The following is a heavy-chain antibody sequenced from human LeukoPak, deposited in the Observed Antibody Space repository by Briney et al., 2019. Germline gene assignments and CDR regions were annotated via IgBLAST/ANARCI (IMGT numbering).Heavy chain of an antibody. Sequence: GGSLRPSCAASGFTFSSYGMHWVRQAPGKGLEWVAVIWYDGSNKYYADSVKGRFTISRDNSKNTLYLQMNSLRAEDTAVYYCASYKDYDAFDIWGQGTMVTVSS. J-gene: IGHJ3*02. CDR1: GFTFSSYG. D-gene: IGHD3-10*01. CDR3: ASYKDYDAFDI. CDR2: IWYDGSNK. V-gene: IGHV3-33*01.